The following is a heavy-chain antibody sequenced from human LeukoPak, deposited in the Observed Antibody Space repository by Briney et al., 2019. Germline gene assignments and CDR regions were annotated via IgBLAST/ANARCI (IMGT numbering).Heavy chain of an antibody. CDR1: GGSISSSSYY. V-gene: IGHV4-39*01. CDR2: IYYSGST. CDR3: ARHTRPYGGNRLGWAFDI. J-gene: IGHJ3*02. D-gene: IGHD4-23*01. Sequence: SETLSLTCTVSGGSISSSSYYWGWIRQPPGKGLEWIGSIYYSGSTYYNPSLKSRVTISVDTSKNQFSLKLSSVTAADTAVYYCARHTRPYGGNRLGWAFDIWGQGTMVTVSS.